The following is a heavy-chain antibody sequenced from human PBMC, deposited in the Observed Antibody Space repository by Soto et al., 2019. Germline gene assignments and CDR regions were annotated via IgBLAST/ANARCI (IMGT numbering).Heavy chain of an antibody. Sequence: QITLKESGPTLVKPTQTLTLTCTFSGFSLNTGAVGVGWIRQPPGKALEWLALINWNDDERYSPSLKDRLTITKDTSRNHVVLTMTNVDPVDTATYYCAHRHDLGGFDIWGQGTTVTVSS. CDR1: GFSLNTGAVG. CDR2: INWNDDE. D-gene: IGHD2-15*01. V-gene: IGHV2-5*01. CDR3: AHRHDLGGFDI. J-gene: IGHJ3*02.